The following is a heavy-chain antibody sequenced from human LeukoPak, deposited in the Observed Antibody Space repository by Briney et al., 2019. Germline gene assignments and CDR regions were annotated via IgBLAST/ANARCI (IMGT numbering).Heavy chain of an antibody. CDR3: ARPIEMATIEALDAFDI. V-gene: IGHV1-18*01. CDR1: GYTFTSYG. Sequence: ASVKVSCKASGYTFTSYGISWVRQAPGQGLEWMGWISAYNGNTNYAQKLQGRVTMTTDTSTSTAYMELRGLRSDDTAVYYCARPIEMATIEALDAFDIWGQGTMVTVSS. CDR2: ISAYNGNT. D-gene: IGHD5-24*01. J-gene: IGHJ3*02.